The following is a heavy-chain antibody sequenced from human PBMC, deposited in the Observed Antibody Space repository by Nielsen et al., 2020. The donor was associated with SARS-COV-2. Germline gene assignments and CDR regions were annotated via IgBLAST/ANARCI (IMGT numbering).Heavy chain of an antibody. J-gene: IGHJ3*02. V-gene: IGHV3-33*01. Sequence: GESLKISCATSGFTFSAFGMHWVRQAPGKGLEWVAVIWHDGSNKFYVDSVKGRFTISRDNSQSTVYLQMTSLRAEDTAVYYCAREARDTFDIWGQGTMVTVSS. CDR1: GFTFSAFG. CDR3: AREARDTFDI. CDR2: IWHDGSNK.